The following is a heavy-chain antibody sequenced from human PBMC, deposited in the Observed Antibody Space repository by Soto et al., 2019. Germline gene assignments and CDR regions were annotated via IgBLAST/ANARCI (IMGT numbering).Heavy chain of an antibody. Sequence: SETLSLTCTVSGGSISSSSYYGGWIRQPPGKGLEWIGSIYYSGSTYYNPSLKSRVTISVDTSKNQFSLKLSSVTAADTAVYYCARQGSSSANWFDPWGQGTLVTVSS. D-gene: IGHD6-6*01. CDR1: GGSISSSSYY. J-gene: IGHJ5*02. CDR2: IYYSGST. V-gene: IGHV4-39*01. CDR3: ARQGSSSANWFDP.